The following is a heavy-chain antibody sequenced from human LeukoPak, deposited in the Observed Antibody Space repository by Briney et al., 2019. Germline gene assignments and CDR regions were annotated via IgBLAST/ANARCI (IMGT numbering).Heavy chain of an antibody. J-gene: IGHJ6*02. CDR3: ARPGYYYGMDV. CDR1: GFTFSSYS. CDR2: ISSSGSHM. Sequence: GGSLRLSCAASGFTFSSYSMNWVRQAPGKGLEWVSSISSSGSHMYYADSVKGRFTISRDNAKNSLYLQMNSLRAEDTAVYYCARPGYYYGMDVRGQGTTVTVSS. D-gene: IGHD3-10*01. V-gene: IGHV3-21*01.